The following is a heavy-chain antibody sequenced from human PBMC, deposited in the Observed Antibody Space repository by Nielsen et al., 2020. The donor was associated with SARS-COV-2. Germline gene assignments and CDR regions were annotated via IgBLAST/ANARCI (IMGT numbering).Heavy chain of an antibody. CDR1: GFTFSSYS. Sequence: GESLKISCAASGFTFSSYSMNWVRQAPGKGLEWVSSISSSSSYIYYADSVKGRFTISRDNAKNSLYLQMNSLRAEDTAVYYCAKGSGAARPYYFDSWGQGTLVTVSS. CDR3: AKGSGAARPYYFDS. J-gene: IGHJ4*02. V-gene: IGHV3-21*01. CDR2: ISSSSSYI. D-gene: IGHD1-26*01.